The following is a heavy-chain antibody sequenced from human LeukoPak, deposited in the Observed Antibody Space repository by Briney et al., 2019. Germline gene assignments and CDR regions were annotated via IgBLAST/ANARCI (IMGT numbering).Heavy chain of an antibody. CDR1: GYTFTGDY. Sequence: PGASVKVSCKASGYTFTGDYMHWVRQAPGQGLEWMGWIHPNSGGTNFAQSFQGRVTLTRDTSITTAYMDLRNLRSNDTAVYFCARTAYPSSSWFDPWGQGTLVTVSS. V-gene: IGHV1-2*02. CDR2: IHPNSGGT. CDR3: ARTAYPSSSWFDP. D-gene: IGHD6-6*01. J-gene: IGHJ5*02.